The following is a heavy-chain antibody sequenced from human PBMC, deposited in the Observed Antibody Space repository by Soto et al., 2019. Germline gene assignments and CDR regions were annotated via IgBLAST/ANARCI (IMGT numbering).Heavy chain of an antibody. CDR3: ASGFVVIGPADAFDI. J-gene: IGHJ3*02. CDR1: GFTFSSYE. V-gene: IGHV3-48*03. D-gene: IGHD3-22*01. Sequence: QPGGSLILSCAASGFTFSSYEMNWVRQAPGKGLEWVSYISSSGSTIYYADSVKGRFTISRDNAKNSLYLQMNSLRAEDTAVYYCASGFVVIGPADAFDIWGQGTMVTVSS. CDR2: ISSSGSTI.